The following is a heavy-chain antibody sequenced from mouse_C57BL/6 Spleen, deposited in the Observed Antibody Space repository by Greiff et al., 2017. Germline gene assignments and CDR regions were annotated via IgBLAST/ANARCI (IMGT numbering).Heavy chain of an antibody. D-gene: IGHD5-1*01. CDR1: GYSFTDYN. V-gene: IGHV1-39*01. CDR2: LNPNYGTT. J-gene: IGHJ3*01. CDR3: ARKDRTPFAY. Sequence: EVQLQQSGPGLVKPGASVTISCKASGYSFTDYNMNWVKQSNGKSLEWIGVLNPNYGTTSYNQKFKGKATFTVDQSSNTSYMQLNSLTSEDSAVYYCARKDRTPFAYSGQGTLVTVSA.